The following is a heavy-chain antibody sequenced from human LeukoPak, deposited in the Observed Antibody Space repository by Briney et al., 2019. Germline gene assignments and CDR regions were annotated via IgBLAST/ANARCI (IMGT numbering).Heavy chain of an antibody. D-gene: IGHD2-2*01. J-gene: IGHJ6*03. V-gene: IGHV4-38-2*02. Sequence: PSETLSLTCTVSGYSISSGYYWGWIRQPPGKGLEWIGSIYYSGSTYYNPSLKSRVTISVDTSKNQFSLKLSSVTAADTAVYYCARQGVVVPAAHSPMDVWGKGTTVTVSS. CDR1: GYSISSGYY. CDR2: IYYSGST. CDR3: ARQGVVVPAAHSPMDV.